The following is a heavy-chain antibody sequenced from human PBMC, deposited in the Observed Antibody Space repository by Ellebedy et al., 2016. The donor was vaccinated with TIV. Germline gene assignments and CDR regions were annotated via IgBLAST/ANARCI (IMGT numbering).Heavy chain of an antibody. Sequence: SETLSLTXAVSGGSISSGGYSWSWIRQPPGKGLEWIGYIYHSGSTYYNPSLKSRVTISVDRSKNQFSLKLSSVTAADTAVYYCASIYDSSGLNWGQGTLVTVSS. D-gene: IGHD3-22*01. CDR2: IYHSGST. V-gene: IGHV4-30-2*01. J-gene: IGHJ4*02. CDR3: ASIYDSSGLN. CDR1: GGSISSGGYS.